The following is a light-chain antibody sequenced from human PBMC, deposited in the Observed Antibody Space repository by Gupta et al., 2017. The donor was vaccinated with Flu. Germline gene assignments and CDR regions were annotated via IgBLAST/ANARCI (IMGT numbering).Light chain of an antibody. CDR2: GNS. CDR3: AAWEDSLNGHYV. CDR1: SFNIGRNP. J-gene: IGLJ1*01. Sequence: QTVLAQPPTASETPGQRVTIFCYGISFNIGRNPVNWYQQVPGTAPKLLIHGNSQRPSGVPDRFSGSKHGTSASLAISGLQSKDEADNYCAAWEDSLNGHYVFGTGTKVTVL. V-gene: IGLV1-44*01.